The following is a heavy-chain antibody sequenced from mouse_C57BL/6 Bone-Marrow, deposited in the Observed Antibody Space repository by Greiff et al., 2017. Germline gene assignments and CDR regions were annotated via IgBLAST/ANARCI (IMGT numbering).Heavy chain of an antibody. CDR3: AGDPGNYGPLFAY. CDR2: ISYDGSN. D-gene: IGHD2-1*01. CDR1: GYSITSGYY. Sequence: ESGPGLVKPSQSLSLTCSVTGYSITSGYYWNWIRQFPGNKLEWMGYISYDGSNNYNPSLKNRISITRDTSKNQFFLKLNSVTTEDTATYYCAGDPGNYGPLFAYWGQGTLVTVSA. J-gene: IGHJ3*01. V-gene: IGHV3-6*01.